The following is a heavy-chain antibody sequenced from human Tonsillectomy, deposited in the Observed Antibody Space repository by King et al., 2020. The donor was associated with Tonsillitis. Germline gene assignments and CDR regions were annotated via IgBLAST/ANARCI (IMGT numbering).Heavy chain of an antibody. V-gene: IGHV3-7*03. Sequence: EVQLVESGGGLVQPGGSLRLSCAASGFSFSSYWMRWVRQAPAKGLECVADIKQDGSQIYYMDSVRGRFIISRDNTKNSLYLQMNSLRAEDTAVYYCARLRGHCDGGSCFPPDCWGQGTLVTVSS. CDR2: IKQDGSQI. J-gene: IGHJ4*02. CDR1: GFSFSSYW. D-gene: IGHD2-15*01. CDR3: ARLRGHCDGGSCFPPDC.